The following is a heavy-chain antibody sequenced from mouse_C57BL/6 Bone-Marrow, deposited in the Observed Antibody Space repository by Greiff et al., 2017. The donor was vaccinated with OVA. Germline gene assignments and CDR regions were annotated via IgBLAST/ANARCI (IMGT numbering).Heavy chain of an antibody. CDR3: ARDYSNYVFDY. CDR2: ISDGGSYT. J-gene: IGHJ2*01. Sequence: EVQGVESGGGLVKPGGSLKLSCAASGFTFSSYAMSWVRQTPEKRLEWVATISDGGSYTYYPDNVKVRFTISRDNAKNNLYLQMSHLKSEDTAMYYCARDYSNYVFDYWGQGTTLTVSS. D-gene: IGHD2-5*01. CDR1: GFTFSSYA. V-gene: IGHV5-4*01.